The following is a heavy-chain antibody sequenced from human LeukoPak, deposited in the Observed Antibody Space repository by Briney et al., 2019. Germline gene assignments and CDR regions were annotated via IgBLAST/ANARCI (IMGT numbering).Heavy chain of an antibody. CDR3: ARVSKACGIDY. CDR1: GGSISSYY. Sequence: PSETLSLTCTVSGGSISSYYWSWIRQPPGKGLEWIGYIYYSGSTNYNPSLKSRVTISVDTSKNQFSLKLSSVTAADTAVYYCARVSKACGIDYWGQGTLVTVSS. V-gene: IGHV4-59*01. CDR2: IYYSGST. J-gene: IGHJ4*02.